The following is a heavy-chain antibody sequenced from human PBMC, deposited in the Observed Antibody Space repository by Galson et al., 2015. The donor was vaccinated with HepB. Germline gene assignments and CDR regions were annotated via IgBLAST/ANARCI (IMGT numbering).Heavy chain of an antibody. CDR3: VSKGRIYCSSTSCPKSYYMDV. V-gene: IGHV3-64D*06. D-gene: IGHD2-2*01. CDR2: ISSNGGST. J-gene: IGHJ6*03. Sequence: SLRLSCAASGFTFSSYAMHWVRQAPGKGLEYVSAISSNGGSTYYADSVKGRFTISRDNSKNTLYLQMGNLRAEDTAVYYCVSKGRIYCSSTSCPKSYYMDVWGKGTTVTVSS. CDR1: GFTFSSYA.